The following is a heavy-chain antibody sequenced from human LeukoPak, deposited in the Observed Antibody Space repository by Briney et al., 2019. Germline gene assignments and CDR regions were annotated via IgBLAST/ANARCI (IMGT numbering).Heavy chain of an antibody. CDR1: GFTFGTYW. Sequence: PGGSLRLSCEASGFTFGTYWMHWIRQAPGKGLVWVSRINTDGSSRMYADSVKGRVTISRDNAKNSLYLQMNSLRAEDTAVYYCARDAMVRGVIGDYWGQGTLVTVSS. D-gene: IGHD3-10*01. CDR2: INTDGSSR. J-gene: IGHJ4*02. CDR3: ARDAMVRGVIGDY. V-gene: IGHV3-74*03.